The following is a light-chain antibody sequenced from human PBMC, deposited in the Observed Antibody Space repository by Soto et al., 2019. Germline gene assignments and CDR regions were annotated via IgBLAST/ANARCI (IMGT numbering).Light chain of an antibody. Sequence: QPVLTQSPSASASLGASVKLTCTLSSGHSSYAIAWHQQQPEKGPRYLMNLNSGGSHSKGDGIPDRFSGSSSGAERYLTISSLQSEDEADYYCQTWGTGIQVFGGGTKVTVL. J-gene: IGLJ2*01. CDR3: QTWGTGIQV. V-gene: IGLV4-69*01. CDR1: SGHSSYA. CDR2: LNSGGSH.